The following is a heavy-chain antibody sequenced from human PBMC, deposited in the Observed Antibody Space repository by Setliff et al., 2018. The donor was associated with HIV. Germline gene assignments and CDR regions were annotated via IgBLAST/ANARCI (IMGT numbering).Heavy chain of an antibody. CDR1: GGFIGTYY. CDR2: VYYTGST. V-gene: IGHV4-59*13. J-gene: IGHJ4*02. D-gene: IGHD1-20*01. CDR3: ARDNSRLHHFDY. Sequence: PSETLSLTCTVSGGFIGTYYWSWIRQSPGKGLEWIGSVYYTGSTNYNPSLESRVTMSVDTSKNQFSLRLMSLTAADTAVYYCARDNSRLHHFDYWGQGTLVTVSS.